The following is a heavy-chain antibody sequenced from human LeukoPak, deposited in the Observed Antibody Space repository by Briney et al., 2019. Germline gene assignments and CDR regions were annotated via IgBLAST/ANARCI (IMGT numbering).Heavy chain of an antibody. V-gene: IGHV1-8*03. J-gene: IGHJ6*03. CDR1: GYTFTNYD. D-gene: IGHD3-10*01. CDR2: MDPNSGNT. CDR3: ARGGWFGEFPYYMDV. Sequence: ASVKVSCKASGYTFTNYDINWVRQATGQGLEWMGWMDPNSGNTGYGQKFQGRVTITRNTSISTAYMELSSLRSEDTAAYYCARGGWFGEFPYYMDVWGKGTTVTVSS.